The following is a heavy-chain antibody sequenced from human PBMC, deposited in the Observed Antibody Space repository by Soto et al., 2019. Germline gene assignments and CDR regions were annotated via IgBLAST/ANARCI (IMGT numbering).Heavy chain of an antibody. CDR2: ISYDGSNK. CDR1: GFTFSSYG. J-gene: IGHJ3*01. D-gene: IGHD7-27*01. Sequence: QVQLVESGGGVVQPGRSLRLSCAASGFTFSSYGMHWVRQAPGKGLEWVALISYDGSNKYYADSVKGRFTISRDNSKNTLYLQMNSLRTYDTAVYYCAKGLGYGGRGAFDVWGQGTMVTVSS. CDR3: AKGLGYGGRGAFDV. V-gene: IGHV3-30*18.